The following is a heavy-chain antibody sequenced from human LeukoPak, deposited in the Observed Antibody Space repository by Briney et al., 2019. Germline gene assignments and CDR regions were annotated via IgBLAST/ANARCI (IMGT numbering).Heavy chain of an antibody. CDR2: INPNSGGT. J-gene: IGHJ6*03. Sequence: ASVKVSCKASGYTFTGYYMHWVRQAPGQGLEWMGWINPNSGGTNYAQKFQGRVTMTRDTSISTAYMELSRLRSDDTALYYCAREGVDYGDYGFYMDVWGKGTTVTVSS. CDR1: GYTFTGYY. CDR3: AREGVDYGDYGFYMDV. V-gene: IGHV1-2*02. D-gene: IGHD4-17*01.